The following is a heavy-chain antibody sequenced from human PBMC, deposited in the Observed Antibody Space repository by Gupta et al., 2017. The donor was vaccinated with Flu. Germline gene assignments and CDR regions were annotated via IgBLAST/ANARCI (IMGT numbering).Heavy chain of an antibody. J-gene: IGHJ5*02. CDR3: ARHAYYDGWSGYYPWFDP. CDR1: GGSFSGYY. CDR2: INHSGST. D-gene: IGHD3-3*01. V-gene: IGHV4-34*01. Sequence: QVQLQQWGAGLLKPSETLSLTCAVYGGSFSGYYWSWIRQPPGKGLEWIGEINHSGSTNYNPSLKRRVTISVDTSKNQFSRKLSSVTAADTAVYYCARHAYYDGWSGYYPWFDPGGQGTLVTVSS.